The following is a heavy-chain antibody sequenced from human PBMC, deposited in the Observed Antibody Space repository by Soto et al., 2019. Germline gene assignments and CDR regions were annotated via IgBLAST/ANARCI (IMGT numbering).Heavy chain of an antibody. CDR3: AKGKGYCSTTGCTGYFDY. J-gene: IGHJ4*02. D-gene: IGHD2-2*01. CDR2: VNGGYNT. V-gene: IGHV3-23*01. Sequence: GGSLRLSCAASGFTFSGHSMSWVRQAPGKGLEWVSVVNGGYNTYYADSVKGQFTISRDNSKNMLYLQMNSLRAEDTAVYYCAKGKGYCSTTGCTGYFDYWGQGTLVTVSS. CDR1: GFTFSGHS.